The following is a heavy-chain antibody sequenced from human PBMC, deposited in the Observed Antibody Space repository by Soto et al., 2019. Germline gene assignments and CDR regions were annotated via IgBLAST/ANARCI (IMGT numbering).Heavy chain of an antibody. V-gene: IGHV4-59*02. CDR3: ARSGMYVVATIRKRALHFDY. D-gene: IGHD5-12*01. Sequence: SETLSLTCYVSGGSVSSFCWTWIRQSPGKGLESIAYVCSSGSTNYNPSLESRVAISLDTSKNQFSLRLTSVTAADTAVYFCARSGMYVVATIRKRALHFDYWGQGTLVTVSS. CDR1: GGSVSSFC. J-gene: IGHJ4*02. CDR2: VCSSGST.